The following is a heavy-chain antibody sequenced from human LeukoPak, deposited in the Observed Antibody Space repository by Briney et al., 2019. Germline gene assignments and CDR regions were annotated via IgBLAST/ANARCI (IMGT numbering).Heavy chain of an antibody. CDR2: IYYSGST. J-gene: IGHJ5*02. CDR3: ARHRTYYYGSGSYYKRDWFDP. CDR1: GGSISSYY. D-gene: IGHD3-10*01. V-gene: IGHV4-59*08. Sequence: SETLSLTCTVSGGSISSYYWSWIRQPPGKGLEWIGYIYYSGSTNYNPSLKSRVTISVDTSKNQFSLKLSSVTAADTAVYYCARHRTYYYGSGSYYKRDWFDPWGQGTLVTVSS.